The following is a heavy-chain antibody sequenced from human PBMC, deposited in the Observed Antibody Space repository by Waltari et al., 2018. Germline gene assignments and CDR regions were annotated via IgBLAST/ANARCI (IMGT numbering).Heavy chain of an antibody. D-gene: IGHD1-26*01. J-gene: IGHJ4*02. V-gene: IGHV3-7*04. CDR3: TRWVCRSNCYIDY. CDR2: INHNASEK. CDR1: GFTFRDHS. Sequence: EVQLVESGGGLVRPGGSQRLSGGAPGFTFRDHSMTWVRQAPGKGLEWVSSINHNASEKYYVDSGKGRLTISRDNAKNSLYLQMNSLSDEDTAVYYCTRWVCRSNCYIDYWGQGTLVTVSS.